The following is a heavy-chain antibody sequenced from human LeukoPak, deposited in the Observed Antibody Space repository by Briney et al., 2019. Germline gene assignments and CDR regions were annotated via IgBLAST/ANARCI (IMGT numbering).Heavy chain of an antibody. CDR3: ARAQTAPNWFDP. V-gene: IGHV4-59*01. CDR1: GGAISSYY. D-gene: IGHD1-14*01. Sequence: PSETLSLTCTVSGGAISSYYWSWIRQPPGKGLDWIGYIYYSGSTNFNPSLKSRVTKSVDTSKNQFSLKLSSVTAADTAVYYCARAQTAPNWFDPWGQGTLVTVSS. CDR2: IYYSGST. J-gene: IGHJ5*02.